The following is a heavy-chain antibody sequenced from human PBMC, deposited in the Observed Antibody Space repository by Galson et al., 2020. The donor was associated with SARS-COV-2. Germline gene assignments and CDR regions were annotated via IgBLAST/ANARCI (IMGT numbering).Heavy chain of an antibody. V-gene: IGHV3-48*02. CDR2: ISSSSSTI. CDR1: GFTFSSYS. Sequence: GGSLRLSCAASGFTFSSYSMNWVRQAPGKGLEWVSYISSSSSTIYYADSVKGRFTISRDNAKNSLYLQMNSLRDEDTAVYYCARDGKYSSSWYPDNYFDYWGQGTLVTVSS. CDR3: ARDGKYSSSWYPDNYFDY. J-gene: IGHJ4*02. D-gene: IGHD6-13*01.